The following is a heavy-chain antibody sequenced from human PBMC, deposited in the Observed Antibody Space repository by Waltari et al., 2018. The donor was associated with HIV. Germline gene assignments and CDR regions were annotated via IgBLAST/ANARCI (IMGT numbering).Heavy chain of an antibody. CDR2: LDPEDDEK. CDR1: GYTLTELS. V-gene: IGHV1-24*01. D-gene: IGHD1-26*01. CDR3: ATGGGTTSIQLYDLDV. J-gene: IGHJ6*02. Sequence: QVQLLQSGAEVKKPGASVKVSCKVFGYTLTELSMHWVRQAPGKGLEWMGGLDPEDDEKISAQKFQGRVTMTEDTSTDSAYMELSSLTSEDTAVYYCATGGGTTSIQLYDLDVWGQGTTVTVSS.